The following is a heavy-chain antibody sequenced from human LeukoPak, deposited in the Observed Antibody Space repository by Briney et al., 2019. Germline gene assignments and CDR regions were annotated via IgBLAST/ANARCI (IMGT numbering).Heavy chain of an antibody. CDR2: ISAYNGNT. V-gene: IGHV1-18*04. J-gene: IGHJ4*02. D-gene: IGHD5-12*01. CDR1: GYTFTSYY. Sequence: GASVKVSCKASGYTFTSYYMHWVRQAPGQGLEWMGWISAYNGNTNYAQKLQGRVTMTTDTSTSTAYMELRSLRSDDTAVYYCARDIGAHPDYWGQGTLVTVSS. CDR3: ARDIGAHPDY.